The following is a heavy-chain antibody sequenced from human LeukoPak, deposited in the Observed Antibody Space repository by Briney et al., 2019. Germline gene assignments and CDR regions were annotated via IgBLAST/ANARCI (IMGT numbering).Heavy chain of an antibody. CDR3: ARTLVGGTNWFDP. CDR1: GFTFSNYW. Sequence: PGGSLRLSCAASGFTFSNYWMSWVRQAPGKGLEWVANINRDGNEKYYVDSVRGRFTISRDNAKNSLYLQVNRLKAEDMAVYYCARTLVGGTNWFDPWGQGTLVTVSS. D-gene: IGHD1-26*01. CDR2: INRDGNEK. V-gene: IGHV3-7*02. J-gene: IGHJ5*02.